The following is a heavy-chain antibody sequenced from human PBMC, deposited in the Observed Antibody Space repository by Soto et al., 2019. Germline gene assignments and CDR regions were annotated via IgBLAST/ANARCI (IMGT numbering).Heavy chain of an antibody. V-gene: IGHV6-1*01. Sequence: SQTLSLPCAISGDSVSSNSAAWNWIRQSPSRGLEWLGRTYYRSKWYNDYAVSVKSRITINPDTSKNQFSLQLNSVTPEDTAVYYCASAVVVPAAMYYYYYMDVWGKGTTVTVSS. CDR1: GDSVSSNSAA. CDR2: TYYRSKWYN. J-gene: IGHJ6*03. CDR3: ASAVVVPAAMYYYYYMDV. D-gene: IGHD2-2*01.